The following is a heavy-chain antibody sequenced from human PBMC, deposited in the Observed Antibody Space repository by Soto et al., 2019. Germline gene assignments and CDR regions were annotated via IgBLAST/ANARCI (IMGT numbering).Heavy chain of an antibody. Sequence: GGSLRLSCAASGFTFSSYAMSWVRQAPGKGLEWVSVIYSGGSTYYADSVKGRFTISRDNSKNTLYLQMNSLRAEDTAVYYCAREGRYYDSSGYPRFVSGSPTKGFDPWGQGTLVTVSS. CDR3: AREGRYYDSSGYPRFVSGSPTKGFDP. CDR2: IYSGGST. J-gene: IGHJ5*02. V-gene: IGHV3-66*01. CDR1: GFTFSSYA. D-gene: IGHD3-22*01.